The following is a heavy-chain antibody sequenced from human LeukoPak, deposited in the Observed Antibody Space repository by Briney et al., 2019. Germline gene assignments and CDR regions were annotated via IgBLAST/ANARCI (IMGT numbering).Heavy chain of an antibody. J-gene: IGHJ4*02. CDR1: GFTFSSYE. Sequence: GGSLRLSCAASGFTFSSYEMNWVRQAPGKGLEWVSAISGSGGSTYYADSVKGRFTISRDNSKNTLYLQMNSPRAEDTAIYYCAKLSGKVRGVIYFDYWGQGTLVTVSS. V-gene: IGHV3-23*01. D-gene: IGHD3-10*01. CDR2: ISGSGGST. CDR3: AKLSGKVRGVIYFDY.